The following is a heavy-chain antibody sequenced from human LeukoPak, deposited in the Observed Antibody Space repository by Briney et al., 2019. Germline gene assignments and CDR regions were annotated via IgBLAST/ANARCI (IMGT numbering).Heavy chain of an antibody. Sequence: ASETLSLTCTVSGGSISSGNYYWSWIRQPAGKDLEWIGRIYATGSTNYNPSLKSRVTISIDKSKNQFSLNLNSVTAADTAVYYCARRQDYDSSGYYYNAFDIWGQGTMVTVSS. J-gene: IGHJ3*02. CDR2: IYATGST. V-gene: IGHV4-61*02. D-gene: IGHD3-22*01. CDR1: GGSISSGNYY. CDR3: ARRQDYDSSGYYYNAFDI.